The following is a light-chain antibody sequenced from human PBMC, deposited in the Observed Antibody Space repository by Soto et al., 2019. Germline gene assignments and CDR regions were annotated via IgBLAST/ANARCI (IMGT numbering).Light chain of an antibody. CDR3: QQRRNWPLIT. CDR1: QSVSGY. V-gene: IGKV3-11*01. J-gene: IGKJ5*01. CDR2: GAT. Sequence: EIVLTQSPATLSLSPGERATLSCRASQSVSGYLAWYQQKPGQPPSLLIYGATNTATAQRATGIPARFSGSGSGTDFTLTISSLEPDYVSVYYYQQRRNWPLITFGQGTRLEI.